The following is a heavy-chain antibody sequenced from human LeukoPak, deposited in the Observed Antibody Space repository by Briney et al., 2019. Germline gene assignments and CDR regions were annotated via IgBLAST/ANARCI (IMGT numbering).Heavy chain of an antibody. V-gene: IGHV3-30*03. D-gene: IGHD2-15*01. J-gene: IGHJ6*02. CDR3: ATDIDPWYYCGMDV. Sequence: GGSLRLSCAASGFTFSSYAMYWVRQAPGKGLEWVAVISYDGSNKYHADSVKGRFTISRDNSKNTVYLQMNSLRAEDTAVYYCATDIDPWYYCGMDVWGQGTTVTVSS. CDR2: ISYDGSNK. CDR1: GFTFSSYA.